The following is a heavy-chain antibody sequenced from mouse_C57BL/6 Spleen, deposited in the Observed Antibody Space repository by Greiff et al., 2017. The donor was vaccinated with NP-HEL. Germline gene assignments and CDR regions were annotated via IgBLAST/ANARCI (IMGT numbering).Heavy chain of an antibody. J-gene: IGHJ2*01. CDR2: ISDGGSYT. CDR3: ARDRGANGFDY. CDR1: GFTFSSYA. Sequence: EVHLVESGGGLVKPGGSLKLSCAASGFTFSSYAMSWVRQTPEKRLEWVATISDGGSYTYYPDNVKGRFTISRDNAKNNLYLQRSHLKSEDTAMYYCARDRGANGFDYWGQGTTLTVSS. D-gene: IGHD3-3*01. V-gene: IGHV5-4*01.